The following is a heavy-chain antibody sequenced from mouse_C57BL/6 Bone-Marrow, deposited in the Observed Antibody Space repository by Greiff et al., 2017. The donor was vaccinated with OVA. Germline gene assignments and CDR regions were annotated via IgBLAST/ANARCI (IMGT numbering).Heavy chain of an antibody. V-gene: IGHV1-50*01. D-gene: IGHD2-3*01. Sequence: QFKLQQPVAELVKPGASVKLSCKASGYTFTSYWMQWVKQRPGQGLEWIGEIDPSDSYTNYNQKFKGKATLTVDTSSSTAYMQLSSLTSEDSAVYYCARAGDGFKWYFDVWGTGTTVTVSS. J-gene: IGHJ1*03. CDR3: ARAGDGFKWYFDV. CDR2: IDPSDSYT. CDR1: GYTFTSYW.